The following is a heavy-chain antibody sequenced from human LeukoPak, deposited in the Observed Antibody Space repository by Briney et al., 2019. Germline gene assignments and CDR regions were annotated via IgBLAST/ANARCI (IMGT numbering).Heavy chain of an antibody. J-gene: IGHJ6*02. CDR1: GGTFISYA. V-gene: IGHV1-69*13. CDR2: IIPIFGTA. CDR3: ARGAVYRHQPPYYYYGMDV. D-gene: IGHD2-8*01. Sequence: GASVKVSCKASGGTFISYAISWVRQAPGQGPEWMGGIIPIFGTANYAQKFQGRVTITADESTSTAYMELSSLRSEDTAVYYCARGAVYRHQPPYYYYGMDVWGQGTTVTVSS.